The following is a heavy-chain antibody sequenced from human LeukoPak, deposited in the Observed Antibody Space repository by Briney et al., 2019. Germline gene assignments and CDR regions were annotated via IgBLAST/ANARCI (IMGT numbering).Heavy chain of an antibody. CDR3: ASYSVVRGVSWFDP. CDR2: IIPIFGTA. J-gene: IGHJ5*02. D-gene: IGHD3-10*01. CDR1: GGTFSSYA. Sequence: SVKVSCKASGGTFSSYAISWVRRAPGQGREWMGGIIPIFGTANYAQKFQGRVTITADESTSTAYMELSSLRSEDTAVYYCASYSVVRGVSWFDPWGQGTLVTVSS. V-gene: IGHV1-69*13.